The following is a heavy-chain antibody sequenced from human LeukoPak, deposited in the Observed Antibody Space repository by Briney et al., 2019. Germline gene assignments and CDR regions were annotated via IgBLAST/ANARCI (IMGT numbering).Heavy chain of an antibody. CDR1: GGSISSYY. Sequence: SETLSLTCTVSGGSISSYYWSWIRQPPGKGLEWIGYIYYSGSTNYNPSLKSRVTISVDTSKNQFSLKLSSVTAADTAVYYCARTLDYYDSSGYLFDYWGQGTLVTVSS. CDR2: IYYSGST. D-gene: IGHD3-22*01. CDR3: ARTLDYYDSSGYLFDY. V-gene: IGHV4-59*08. J-gene: IGHJ4*02.